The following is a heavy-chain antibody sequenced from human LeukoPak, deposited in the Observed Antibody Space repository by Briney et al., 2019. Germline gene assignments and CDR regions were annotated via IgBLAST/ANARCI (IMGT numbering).Heavy chain of an antibody. CDR2: ITNSGST. D-gene: IGHD6-6*01. Sequence: SETLSLTCNVSGVSITSSGFYWSWLRQHPGKGLEWIGHITNSGSTSYNPSLKSRLTIARDTSKNQFSLELRFATAADTALYYSARDNTLTSSPDAFDFWGQGTLVTVSS. CDR1: GVSITSSGFY. J-gene: IGHJ3*01. V-gene: IGHV4-31*03. CDR3: ARDNTLTSSPDAFDF.